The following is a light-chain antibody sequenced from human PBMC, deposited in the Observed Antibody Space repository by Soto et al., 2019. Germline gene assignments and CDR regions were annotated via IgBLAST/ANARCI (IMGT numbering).Light chain of an antibody. V-gene: IGKV1-5*01. CDR3: QQYNSYSGT. CDR2: DAS. J-gene: IGKJ1*01. Sequence: DIQMTQSPSTLSASVGDRVTITCRASQSISICLAWYQQKPGKAPKLLIYDASSLQSGVPSRFSGSGSGTEFTLTISRLQPDDFAGYYCQQYNSYSGTFGQGTKVDIK. CDR1: QSISIC.